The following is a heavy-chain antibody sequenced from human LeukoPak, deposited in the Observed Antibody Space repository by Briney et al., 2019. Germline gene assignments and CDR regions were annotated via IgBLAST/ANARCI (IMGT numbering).Heavy chain of an antibody. D-gene: IGHD3-3*01. CDR2: ISGSGGST. V-gene: IGHV3-23*01. CDR1: GFTFSSYA. Sequence: AGGSLRLSCAASGFTFSSYAMSWVRQAPGKGLEWVSAISGSGGSTYYADSVKGRFTISRDNSKNTLYLRMNSLRAEDTAVYYCAKEDLYYDFWSGYNYYYGMDVWGQGTTVTVSS. CDR3: AKEDLYYDFWSGYNYYYGMDV. J-gene: IGHJ6*02.